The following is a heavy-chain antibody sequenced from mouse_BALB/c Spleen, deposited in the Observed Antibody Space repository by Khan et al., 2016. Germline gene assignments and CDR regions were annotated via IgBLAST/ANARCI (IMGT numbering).Heavy chain of an antibody. V-gene: IGHV1-9*01. Sequence: VQLQESGAELMKPGASVKISCKATGYTFSSYWLEWVKERPGHGLEWIGEILPGSGSTNYHETFKGKATFTAETSSNTAYMQLSSLTSEDSAVYYCARGVYWGQWTLVTVSA. CDR3: ARGVY. CDR1: GYTFSSYW. CDR2: ILPGSGST. J-gene: IGHJ3*01.